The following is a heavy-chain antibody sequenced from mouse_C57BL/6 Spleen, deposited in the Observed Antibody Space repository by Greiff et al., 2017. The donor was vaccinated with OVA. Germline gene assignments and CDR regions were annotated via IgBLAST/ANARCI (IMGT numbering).Heavy chain of an antibody. V-gene: IGHV5-4*01. D-gene: IGHD2-1*01. Sequence: EVQRVESGGGLVKPGGSLKLSCAASGFTFSSYAMSWVRQTPEKRLEWVATISDGGSYTYYPDNVKGRFTISRDNAKNNLYLQMSHLKSEDTAMYYCARGDYYYGKNYAMDYWGQGTSVTVSS. CDR1: GFTFSSYA. J-gene: IGHJ4*01. CDR3: ARGDYYYGKNYAMDY. CDR2: ISDGGSYT.